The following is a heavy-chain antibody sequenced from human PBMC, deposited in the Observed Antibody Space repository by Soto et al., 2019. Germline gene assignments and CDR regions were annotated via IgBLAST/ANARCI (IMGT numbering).Heavy chain of an antibody. J-gene: IGHJ6*03. D-gene: IGHD2-15*01. CDR3: ARGDLGYCSGGSCHAPYYYYYMDV. V-gene: IGHV4-34*01. CDR2: INHSGST. Sequence: SETLSLTCAVYGGSFSGYYWSWIRQPPGKELEWIGEINHSGSTNYNPSLKSRVTISVDTSKNQFSLKLSSVTAADTAVYYCARGDLGYCSGGSCHAPYYYYYMDVWGKGTTVTVSS. CDR1: GGSFSGYY.